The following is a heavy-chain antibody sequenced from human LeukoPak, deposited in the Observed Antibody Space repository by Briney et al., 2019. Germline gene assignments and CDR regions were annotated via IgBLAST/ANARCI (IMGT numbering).Heavy chain of an antibody. V-gene: IGHV1-2*02. CDR3: ARPEYYYDSSGYYPH. CDR2: INPNSGGT. CDR1: GYTFTGYY. J-gene: IGHJ4*02. Sequence: GASVKVSCKASGYTFTGYYMHWVRQAPGQGLEWMGWINPNSGGTNYAQKFQGRVTMTRDTSISTAYMELSRLRSDDTAVYYCARPEYYYDSSGYYPHWGQGTLVTVSS. D-gene: IGHD3-22*01.